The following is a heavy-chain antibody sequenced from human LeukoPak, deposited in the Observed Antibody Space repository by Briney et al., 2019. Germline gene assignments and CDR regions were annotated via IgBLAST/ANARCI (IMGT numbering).Heavy chain of an antibody. CDR3: ARGGIVVVPAACDY. J-gene: IGHJ4*02. V-gene: IGHV4-34*01. CDR1: GWSFSGYY. Sequence: SETLSLTCAGYGWSFSGYYWSWIRQPPGKGLEWIGEINHSGSTNYNPSLKSRVTISVDTSKNQFSLKLSSVTAADTAVYYCARGGIVVVPAACDYWGQGTLVTVSS. CDR2: INHSGST. D-gene: IGHD2-2*01.